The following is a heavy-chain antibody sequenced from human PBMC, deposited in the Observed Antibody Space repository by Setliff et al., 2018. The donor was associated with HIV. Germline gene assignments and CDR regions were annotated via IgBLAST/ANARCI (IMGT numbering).Heavy chain of an antibody. V-gene: IGHV4-4*08. CDR3: ARYTSKVDWFDP. Sequence: PSETLSLTCTVSGGSIRTYYWSWIRQPPGKGLEWIGYIYTSGSTNYNPSLKSRVTIFVDTSKTQFYLKLRSVTASDTAVYYCARYTSKVDWFDPWGQGTLVTVSS. CDR1: GGSIRTYY. J-gene: IGHJ5*02. D-gene: IGHD2-2*02. CDR2: IYTSGST.